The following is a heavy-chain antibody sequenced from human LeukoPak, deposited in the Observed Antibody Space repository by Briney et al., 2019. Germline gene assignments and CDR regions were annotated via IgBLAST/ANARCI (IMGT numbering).Heavy chain of an antibody. CDR1: GFTVSSNY. J-gene: IGHJ6*02. D-gene: IGHD6-13*01. CDR2: IYSGGST. V-gene: IGHV3-53*01. Sequence: PGGSLRLSCAASGFTVSSNYMSWVRQAPGKGLEWVSVIYSGGSTYYADSVKGRFTISRDNSKNTLYLQMNSLRAEDTAVYYCAGIAAAPSPYGMDVWGQGTTVTVSS. CDR3: AGIAAAPSPYGMDV.